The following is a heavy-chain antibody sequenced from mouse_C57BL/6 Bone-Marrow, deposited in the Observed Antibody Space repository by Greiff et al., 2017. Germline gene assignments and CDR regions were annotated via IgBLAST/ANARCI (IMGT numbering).Heavy chain of an antibody. CDR1: GFNIKNSY. Sequence: VQLQQSVAELVRPGASVKLSCTASGFNIKNSYMPWVKQRPEQGLEWIGRIDPANGNTKYAPKFQGKATITADTSSNTAYLQLSILTSEDAAIYYCARYRGSSYSYYFDYWGQGTTLTVSS. V-gene: IGHV14-3*01. CDR2: IDPANGNT. J-gene: IGHJ2*01. D-gene: IGHD1-1*01. CDR3: ARYRGSSYSYYFDY.